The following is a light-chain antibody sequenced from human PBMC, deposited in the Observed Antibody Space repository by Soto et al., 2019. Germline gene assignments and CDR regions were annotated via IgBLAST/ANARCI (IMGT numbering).Light chain of an antibody. CDR1: QSVSSC. CDR2: EAS. J-gene: IGKJ4*01. CDR3: QPRTTSPPT. Sequence: TQSPASLCVSPGERATLGGMASQSVSSCLAWYQQKPGQAPRLLIYEASSWASGIPARFSGSGSATDFTLPLSRLSPGASAPYYCQPRTTSPPTFRGGTKVDI. V-gene: IGKV3-11*01.